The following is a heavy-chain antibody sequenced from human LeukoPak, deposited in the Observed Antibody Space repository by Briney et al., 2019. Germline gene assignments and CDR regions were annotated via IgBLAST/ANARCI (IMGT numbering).Heavy chain of an antibody. V-gene: IGHV1-69*01. J-gene: IGHJ4*02. Sequence: GASVKVSCKASGGTFSSYAFSWVRQAPGQGLEWLGGIIPIFGAPSYAQKFQGRVTITADESTNTAFMELSSLRSQDTAVYYCARERVDTVHRGAYYFFDIWGQGTLVTVSS. D-gene: IGHD3-10*01. CDR2: IIPIFGAP. CDR1: GGTFSSYA. CDR3: ARERVDTVHRGAYYFFDI.